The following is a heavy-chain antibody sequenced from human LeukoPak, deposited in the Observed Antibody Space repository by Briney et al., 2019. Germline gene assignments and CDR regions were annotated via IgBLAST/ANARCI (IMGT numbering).Heavy chain of an antibody. CDR3: ARAGPLSGYLPQTDAYYYYYMDV. D-gene: IGHD5-12*01. Sequence: GASVKVSCKASGGTFSSYAISWVRQAPGQGLEWMGGIIPIFGTANYAQKFQGRVTITADKSTSTAYMELSSLRSEDTAVYYRARAGPLSGYLPQTDAYYYYYMDVWGKGTTVTVSS. CDR1: GGTFSSYA. CDR2: IIPIFGTA. J-gene: IGHJ6*03. V-gene: IGHV1-69*06.